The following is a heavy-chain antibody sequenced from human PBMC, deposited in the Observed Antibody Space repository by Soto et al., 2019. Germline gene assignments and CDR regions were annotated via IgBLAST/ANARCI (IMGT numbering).Heavy chain of an antibody. CDR3: AREGTNYDILTGDYTPTYYFDY. CDR1: GGSISSGGYY. CDR2: IYYSGST. V-gene: IGHV4-31*03. D-gene: IGHD3-9*01. Sequence: SETLSLTCTVSGGSISSGGYYWSWIRQHPGKGLEWIGYIYYSGSTYYNPSLKSRVTISVDTSKNQFSLKLSSVTAADTAVYYCAREGTNYDILTGDYTPTYYFDYWGQGTLVTVSS. J-gene: IGHJ4*02.